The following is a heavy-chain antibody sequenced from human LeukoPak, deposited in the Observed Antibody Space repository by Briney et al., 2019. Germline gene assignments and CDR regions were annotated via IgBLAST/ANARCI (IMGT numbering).Heavy chain of an antibody. CDR1: GGSFGGYY. V-gene: IGHV4-34*01. CDR3: ARGTPYCFSYFMDV. D-gene: IGHD2-21*02. Sequence: SSETLSLTCAVQGGSFGGYYWSWIRQPPGKGLEWIGEVNQSGGTDYNPSLKSRVTISVDTSKNQFSLKVNSVTAADTAVYYCARGTPYCFSYFMDVWAKGTTVTVSS. CDR2: VNQSGGT. J-gene: IGHJ6*03.